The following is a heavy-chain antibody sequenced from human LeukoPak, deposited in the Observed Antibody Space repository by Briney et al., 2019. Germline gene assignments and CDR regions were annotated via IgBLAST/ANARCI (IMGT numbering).Heavy chain of an antibody. Sequence: GGSLRLSCAASGFTFSSYEMDWVRRAPGMGLEWVSYIGSSGGSRYYADSVKGRFTSSRDNAKNSLYLQMNSLRIEDTAVYYCAREDGDAFDIWGQGTMVSVSS. CDR1: GFTFSSYE. J-gene: IGHJ3*02. CDR3: AREDGDAFDI. V-gene: IGHV3-48*03. CDR2: IGSSGGSR. D-gene: IGHD5-24*01.